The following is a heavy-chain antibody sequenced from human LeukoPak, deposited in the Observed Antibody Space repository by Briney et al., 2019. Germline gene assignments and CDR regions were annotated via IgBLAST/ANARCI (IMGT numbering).Heavy chain of an antibody. V-gene: IGHV3-23*01. CDR3: AKEHYDSSGCPGY. Sequence: GGSLRLSCAASGFTFISYAMNWVRQAPGKGLEWVSGISGSGGSTYYAGSVKGRFTISRDNSKNTLYLQMNSLRAEDTAIYYCAKEHYDSSGCPGYWGQGTLVTVSS. J-gene: IGHJ4*02. CDR1: GFTFISYA. CDR2: ISGSGGST. D-gene: IGHD3-22*01.